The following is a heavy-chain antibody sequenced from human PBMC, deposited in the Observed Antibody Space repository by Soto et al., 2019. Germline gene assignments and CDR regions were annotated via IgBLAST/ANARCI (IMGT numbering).Heavy chain of an antibody. J-gene: IGHJ4*02. V-gene: IGHV1-69*13. CDR1: GGTFSSYA. CDR2: IIPIFGTV. CDR3: ARGITLPTPLDY. Sequence: SVKVSCKASGGTFSSYALDWVRQAPGQGLEWMGGIIPIFGTVRHAQNFQGRVTITADESTATAYMELSSLRSEGTAVYYCARGITLPTPLDYWGQGTLVTVSS. D-gene: IGHD1-20*01.